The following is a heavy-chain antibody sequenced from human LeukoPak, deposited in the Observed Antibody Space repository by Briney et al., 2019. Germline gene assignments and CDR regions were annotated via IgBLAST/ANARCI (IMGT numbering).Heavy chain of an antibody. V-gene: IGHV3-9*01. J-gene: IGHJ4*02. D-gene: IGHD6-19*01. CDR2: ISWNSYSI. CDR1: GFTFDDCA. CDR3: AKDKSTGYSSGWYYFDS. Sequence: GGSLRLSCAASGFTFDDCAMHWVRQAPGKGLEWVSGISWNSYSIGYADSVKGRFTISRDNAKNSLYLQMNSLRAEDTAFYFCAKDKSTGYSSGWYYFDSWGQGTLVTVSS.